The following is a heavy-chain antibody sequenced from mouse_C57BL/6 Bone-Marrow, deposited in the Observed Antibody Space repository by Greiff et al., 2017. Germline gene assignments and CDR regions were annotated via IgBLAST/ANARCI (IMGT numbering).Heavy chain of an antibody. CDR2: IDPSDSYT. V-gene: IGHV1-69*01. D-gene: IGHD2-1*01. Sequence: QVQLQQPGAELVMPGASVKLSCKASGYTFTSYWMHWVKQRPGQGLEWIGEIDPSDSYTNYNQKFKGKSTLTVDKSSSTAYMQLSSLTSEDSAVYYCARGERVYYPHYYAMDYWGQGTSATVSS. CDR1: GYTFTSYW. J-gene: IGHJ4*01. CDR3: ARGERVYYPHYYAMDY.